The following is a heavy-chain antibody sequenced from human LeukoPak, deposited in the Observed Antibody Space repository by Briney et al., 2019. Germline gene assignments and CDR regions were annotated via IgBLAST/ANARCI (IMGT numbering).Heavy chain of an antibody. CDR2: IYYSGST. J-gene: IGHJ2*01. V-gene: IGHV4-31*03. CDR3: ARSDGDYHWYFDL. CDR1: GGSISSGGYY. D-gene: IGHD4-17*01. Sequence: PSQTLSLTCTVSGGSISSGGYYWSWIRQHPGKGLEWIGYIYYSGSTYYNPPLKSRVTISVDTSKNQFSLKLSSVTAADTAVYYCARSDGDYHWYFDLWGRGTLVTVSS.